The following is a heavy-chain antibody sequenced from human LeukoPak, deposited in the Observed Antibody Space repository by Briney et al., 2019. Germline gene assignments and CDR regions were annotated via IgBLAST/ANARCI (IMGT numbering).Heavy chain of an antibody. V-gene: IGHV3-21*01. CDR3: ARDRIVGATTGDY. J-gene: IGHJ4*02. Sequence: GGSLRLSCAASGFTFSSYRMTWVRQAPGKGLEWVSSISSSSSYIYYADSAKGRFTISRDNAKNSLYLQMNSLRAEDTAVYYCARDRIVGATTGDYWGQGTLVTVSS. CDR1: GFTFSSYR. CDR2: ISSSSSYI. D-gene: IGHD1-26*01.